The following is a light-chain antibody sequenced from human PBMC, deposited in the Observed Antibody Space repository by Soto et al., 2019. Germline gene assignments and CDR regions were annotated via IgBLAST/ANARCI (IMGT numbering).Light chain of an antibody. CDR1: QNINNY. J-gene: IGKJ5*01. Sequence: DIQMTQSPSTLSGSVGDRVTITCQASQNINNYLNWYQQKPGKAPRLLIYDASNLETGVPSRFSGSGSGRDFTFTISSLQPEDIATYYCQQYEDIPITFGQGTRLEIK. CDR3: QQYEDIPIT. CDR2: DAS. V-gene: IGKV1-33*01.